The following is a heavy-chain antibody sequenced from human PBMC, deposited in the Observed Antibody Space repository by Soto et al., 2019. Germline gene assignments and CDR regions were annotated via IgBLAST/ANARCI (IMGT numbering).Heavy chain of an antibody. Sequence: ASVKVSCKASGYTFTSYAMHWVRQAPGQRLEWMGWINAGNGNTKYSQKFQGRVTITRDTSASTAYMELSSLRSEDTAVYYCAREDIVVVPAAIRMNYYYYYIDVWGKGTTVTVSS. CDR1: GYTFTSYA. D-gene: IGHD2-2*01. V-gene: IGHV1-3*01. J-gene: IGHJ6*03. CDR3: AREDIVVVPAAIRMNYYYYYIDV. CDR2: INAGNGNT.